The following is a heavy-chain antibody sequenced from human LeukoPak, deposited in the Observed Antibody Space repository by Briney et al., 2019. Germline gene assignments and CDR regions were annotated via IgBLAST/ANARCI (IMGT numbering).Heavy chain of an antibody. Sequence: GGSLRLSCAASGFTFSSYEMNWVRQAPGKGREWVSYISSSGSTIYYADSVKGRFTISRDNAKNSLYLQMNSLRAEDTAVYYCARGMTTYFDYWGQGTLVTVSS. CDR2: ISSSGSTI. D-gene: IGHD4-11*01. V-gene: IGHV3-48*03. CDR1: GFTFSSYE. J-gene: IGHJ4*02. CDR3: ARGMTTYFDY.